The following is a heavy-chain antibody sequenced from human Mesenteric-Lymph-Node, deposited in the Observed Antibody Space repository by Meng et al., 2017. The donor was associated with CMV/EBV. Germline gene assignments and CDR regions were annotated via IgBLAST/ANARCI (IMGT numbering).Heavy chain of an antibody. CDR3: ARDPTPLRFLEWLNYFDP. V-gene: IGHV3-30*19. J-gene: IGHJ5*02. CDR2: ITYDGSIK. CDR1: GFTFKNYG. D-gene: IGHD3-3*01. Sequence: GESLKISCVASGFTFKNYGMHWVRQAPGKGLEWLAVITYDGSIKYYADSVRGRFTVSRENFKNTVYLQMNSLSAEDTAVYFCARDPTPLRFLEWLNYFDPWGQGTLVTVSS.